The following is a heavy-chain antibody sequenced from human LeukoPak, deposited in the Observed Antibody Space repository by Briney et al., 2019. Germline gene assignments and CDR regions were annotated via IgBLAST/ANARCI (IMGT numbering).Heavy chain of an antibody. D-gene: IGHD1-7*01. CDR1: GFTFSNYV. V-gene: IGHV3-30*03. CDR3: ATSFFHWNYGSCLDS. CDR2: ISHDGSNK. Sequence: PGGSLRLSCAASGFTFSNYVMQWVRQAPGKGLEGVALISHDGSNKYYADSVKGRFPISRENSTNTVYLQMKTLRPEDTAFTSFATSFFHWNYGSCLDSWGQGTLVTVSS. J-gene: IGHJ1*01.